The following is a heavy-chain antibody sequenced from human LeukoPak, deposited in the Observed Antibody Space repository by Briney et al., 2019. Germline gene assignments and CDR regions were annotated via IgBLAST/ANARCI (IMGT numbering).Heavy chain of an antibody. CDR2: INQDGSEK. CDR1: GFVFTNYW. J-gene: IGHJ4*02. Sequence: GGSLRLSCAASGFVFTNYWMSWIRQAPGKGLEWVANINQDGSEKHYVDSVKGRFTVSRDDARNSLFLQMNSLRAEDTSVYYCARDYRSSWYVRGQGTLVTVSS. D-gene: IGHD6-13*01. CDR3: ARDYRSSWYV. V-gene: IGHV3-7*03.